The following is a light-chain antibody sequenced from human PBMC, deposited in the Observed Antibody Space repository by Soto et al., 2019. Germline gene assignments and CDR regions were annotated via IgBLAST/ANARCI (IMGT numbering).Light chain of an antibody. Sequence: DIQVTQSPSTLSASVGDRVTFTCRASQSVSSWLAWYQQKPGKAPKLLINVVGGLESGVPSRFSGSGSGTEFTLTISRVQPDYFATYYCQQYNTYSTFGQGTKLEIK. CDR3: QQYNTYST. J-gene: IGKJ2*01. V-gene: IGKV1-5*01. CDR1: QSVSSW. CDR2: VVG.